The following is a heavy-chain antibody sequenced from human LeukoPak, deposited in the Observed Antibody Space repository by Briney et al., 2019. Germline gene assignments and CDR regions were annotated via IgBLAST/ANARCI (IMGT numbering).Heavy chain of an antibody. Sequence: SETLSLTCTVSGGSISSYYWSWIRQPPGKGLEWIGYIYYSGSTNYNPSLKSRVTISVDTSKNQFSLKLSSVTAADTAVYYCARSPNWHYYFDYWGQGTLVTVSS. J-gene: IGHJ4*02. CDR2: IYYSGST. CDR1: GGSISSYY. CDR3: ARSPNWHYYFDY. V-gene: IGHV4-59*01. D-gene: IGHD1-7*01.